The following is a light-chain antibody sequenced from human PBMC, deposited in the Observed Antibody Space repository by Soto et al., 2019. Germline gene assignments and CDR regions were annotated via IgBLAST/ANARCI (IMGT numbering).Light chain of an antibody. CDR1: RSDVGGYNY. Sequence: QSALTQPASVSGSPGQSITISCTGSRSDVGGYNYVSWYQQHPGKAPKLMIYEVSNRPSGVSNRFSGSKSGNTASLTISGLQAEDEADYYCSSYTSSITPFYVIGTGTKLTVL. V-gene: IGLV2-14*01. J-gene: IGLJ1*01. CDR3: SSYTSSITPFYV. CDR2: EVS.